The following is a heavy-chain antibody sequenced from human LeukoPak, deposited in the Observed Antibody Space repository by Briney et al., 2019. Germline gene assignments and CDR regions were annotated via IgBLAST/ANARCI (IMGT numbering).Heavy chain of an antibody. D-gene: IGHD1-7*01. CDR1: GGSISSYY. V-gene: IGHV4-59*01. CDR2: IYYSGST. CDR3: ARDNWNYGSSMDV. J-gene: IGHJ4*02. Sequence: SETLSLTCTASGGSISSYYWSWIRQLPGKGLEWIGYIYYSGSTNYNPSLKSRVTISVDTSKNQFSLKLSSVTAADTAVYYCARDNWNYGSSMDVWGQGTLVTVSS.